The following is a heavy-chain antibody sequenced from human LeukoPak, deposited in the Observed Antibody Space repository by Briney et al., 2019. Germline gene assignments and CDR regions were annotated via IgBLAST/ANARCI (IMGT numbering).Heavy chain of an antibody. J-gene: IGHJ4*02. CDR3: AKDISYSSSWYGSDY. CDR2: ISGSGGST. D-gene: IGHD6-13*01. Sequence: GGSLRLSCAASGFTFSSYAMSWVRQAPGKGLEWVSAISGSGGSTYYADSVKGRFTISRDNSKNTLYLQMNSLRAEDTAVYYCAKDISYSSSWYGSDYWGQGTLVTVSS. V-gene: IGHV3-23*01. CDR1: GFTFSSYA.